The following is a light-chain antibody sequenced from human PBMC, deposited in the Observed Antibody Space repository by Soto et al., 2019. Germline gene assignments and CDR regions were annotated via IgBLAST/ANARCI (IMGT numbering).Light chain of an antibody. J-gene: IGKJ1*01. CDR1: QSVSSSY. Sequence: EIVLTQSPGTLSSSPGERATLSCRASQSVSSSYLAWYQQKPGQAPRLLIYGASSRATGIPDRFSGSGSGTDFTLIISRLEPEDFAVYYCQQYGSSPRTFGQGPKVDIK. CDR2: GAS. CDR3: QQYGSSPRT. V-gene: IGKV3-20*01.